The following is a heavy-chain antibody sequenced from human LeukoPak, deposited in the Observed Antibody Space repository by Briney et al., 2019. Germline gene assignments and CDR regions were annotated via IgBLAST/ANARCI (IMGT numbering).Heavy chain of an antibody. CDR1: GFTFSSYW. Sequence: GGSLRLSCTASGFTFSSYWMSWVRQAPGKGLEWVANINRDGSERNYVDSVKGRFTISRDNAKNSLYLQLNSLRAEDTAVYYCARSRFYFDYWGQGTLVTVSS. V-gene: IGHV3-7*01. CDR2: INRDGSER. CDR3: ARSRFYFDY. J-gene: IGHJ4*02.